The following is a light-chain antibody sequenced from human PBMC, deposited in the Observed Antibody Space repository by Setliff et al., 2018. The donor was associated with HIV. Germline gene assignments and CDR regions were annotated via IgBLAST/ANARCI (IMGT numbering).Light chain of an antibody. CDR2: EVS. Sequence: QSALAQAASVSGSPGQSITIFCIGTSSDIGGYEYVSWYQQHPGEAPRLIIYEVSNRPSGVSNRFSGSKSGNTASLTISGLQAEDEGYYYCSSYRRTSTWVFGGGTQLTVL. CDR1: SSDIGGYEY. J-gene: IGLJ3*02. V-gene: IGLV2-14*01. CDR3: SSYRRTSTWV.